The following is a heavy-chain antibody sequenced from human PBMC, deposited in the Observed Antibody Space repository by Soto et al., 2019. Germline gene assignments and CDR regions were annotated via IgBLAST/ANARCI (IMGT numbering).Heavy chain of an antibody. CDR2: ISSRSDTL. V-gene: IGHV3-48*02. J-gene: IGHJ6*02. Sequence: PGGSLRLSGEGSGFTFSAYAMNWVRQAPGKGLEWVSYISSRSDTLYYADSVKGRFTISRDNAKNSVYLQVNNLRDEDTAVYYCARDWDIVILSVPIPNYNYGMDVWGQGTTVTVSS. CDR3: ARDWDIVILSVPIPNYNYGMDV. D-gene: IGHD2-15*01. CDR1: GFTFSAYA.